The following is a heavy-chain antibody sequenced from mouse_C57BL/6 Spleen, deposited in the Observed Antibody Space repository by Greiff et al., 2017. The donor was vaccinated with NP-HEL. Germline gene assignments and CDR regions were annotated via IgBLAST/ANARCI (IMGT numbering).Heavy chain of an antibody. J-gene: IGHJ1*03. D-gene: IGHD1-1*01. CDR2: IYPGDGDT. CDR1: GYAFSSYW. CDR3: ASPTVGATRWYFDV. V-gene: IGHV1-80*01. Sequence: QVQLKQSGAELVKPGASVKISCKASGYAFSSYWMNWVKQRPGKGLEWIGQIYPGDGDTNYNGKFKGKATLTADKSSSTAYMQLSSLTSEDSAVYFCASPTVGATRWYFDVWGTGTTVTVSS.